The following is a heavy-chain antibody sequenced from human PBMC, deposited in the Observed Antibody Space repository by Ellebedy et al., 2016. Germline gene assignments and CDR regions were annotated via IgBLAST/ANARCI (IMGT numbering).Heavy chain of an antibody. V-gene: IGHV4-39*07. CDR1: GGSISSSSYY. Sequence: SETLSLXXTVSGGSISSSSYYWGWIRQPPGKGLEWIGSIYYSGSTYYNPSLKSRVTISVDTSKNQFSLKLSSVTAADTAVYYCARGAYYDILTGYYSPYYYYMDVWGKGTTVTVSS. D-gene: IGHD3-9*01. CDR3: ARGAYYDILTGYYSPYYYYMDV. CDR2: IYYSGST. J-gene: IGHJ6*03.